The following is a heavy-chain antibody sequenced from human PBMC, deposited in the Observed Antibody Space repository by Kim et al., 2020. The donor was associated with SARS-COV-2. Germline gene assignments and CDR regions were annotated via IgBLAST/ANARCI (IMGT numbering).Heavy chain of an antibody. CDR1: GYTLTELS. D-gene: IGHD3-3*01. CDR3: ATQAAPAFLKWLSFYN. J-gene: IGHJ4*02. CDR2: FDPEYGET. Sequence: ASVKVSCKVSGYTLTELSMHWVRQAPGKGLEWMGGFDPEYGETIYAQKFQGRVTMTEDTSTDTAYMELSSLRSEDTAVYYCATQAAPAFLKWLSFYNWGQGTLGSVSS. V-gene: IGHV1-24*01.